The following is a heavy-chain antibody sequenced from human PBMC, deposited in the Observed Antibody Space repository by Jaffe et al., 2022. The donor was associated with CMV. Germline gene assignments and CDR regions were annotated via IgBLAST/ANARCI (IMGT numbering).Heavy chain of an antibody. D-gene: IGHD6-13*01. CDR3: ARGDGIAAAVDY. CDR1: GGSFSGYY. Sequence: QVQLQQWGAGLLKPSETLSLTCAVYGGSFSGYYWSWIRQPPGKGLEWIGEINHSGSTNYNPSLKSRVTISVDTSKNQFSLKLSSVTAADTAVYYCARGDGIAAAVDYWGQGTLVTVSS. J-gene: IGHJ4*02. CDR2: INHSGST. V-gene: IGHV4-34*01.